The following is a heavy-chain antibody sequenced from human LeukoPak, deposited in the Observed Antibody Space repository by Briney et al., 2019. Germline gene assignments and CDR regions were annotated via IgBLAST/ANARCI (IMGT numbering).Heavy chain of an antibody. CDR3: ARDDDSSGYYY. D-gene: IGHD3-22*01. J-gene: IGHJ4*02. CDR2: ISSSSSYI. V-gene: IGHV3-21*01. CDR1: GFTFSSYS. Sequence: GGSLRLSCAASGFTFSSYSMTWVRPAPGKGLEWVSSISSSSSYIYYADSVKGRFTISRDNAKNSLYLQMNSLRAEDTAVYYCARDDDSSGYYYWGQGTLVTVSS.